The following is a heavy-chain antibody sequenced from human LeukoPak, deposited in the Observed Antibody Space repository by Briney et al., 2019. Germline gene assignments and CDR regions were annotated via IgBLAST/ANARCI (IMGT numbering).Heavy chain of an antibody. V-gene: IGHV5-51*01. J-gene: IGHJ5*02. CDR3: ARHGGGEGISGSYYDWFDP. D-gene: IGHD1-26*01. CDR2: IYPDDSDT. Sequence: GESLKISCKGSGYSFTSYWIGWVRQMPGKGLEWMGIIYPDDSDTRYSPSFQGQVTISADKSISTAYLQWSSLKASDTAMYYCARHGGGEGISGSYYDWFDPWGQGTLVTVSS. CDR1: GYSFTSYW.